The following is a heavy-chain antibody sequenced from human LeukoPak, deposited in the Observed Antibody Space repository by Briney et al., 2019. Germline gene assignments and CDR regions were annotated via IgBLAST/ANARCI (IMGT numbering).Heavy chain of an antibody. J-gene: IGHJ4*02. CDR3: AKDLLGGWSGYTAFDY. CDR1: GYTFTDYY. Sequence: ASVKVSCKASGYTFTDYYIHWVRQAPGQGLEWMGYSNPKSGGTNYAKKFQGRVTMTRDTSISTAYMELSRLRSDDTAVYYCAKDLLGGWSGYTAFDYWGQGTLVTVSS. D-gene: IGHD3-3*01. V-gene: IGHV1-2*02. CDR2: SNPKSGGT.